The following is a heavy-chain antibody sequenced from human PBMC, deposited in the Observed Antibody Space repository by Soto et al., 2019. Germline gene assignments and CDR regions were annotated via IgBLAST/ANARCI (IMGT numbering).Heavy chain of an antibody. Sequence: GGSLRLSCAASGFTFSSYAMSWVRQAPGKGLEWVSAISGSGGSTYYADSVKGRFTISRDNSKNTLYLQMNSLRAEDTAVYYCAKRGHDSSGYYSYYFDYWGQGTLVTVSS. J-gene: IGHJ4*02. V-gene: IGHV3-23*01. CDR1: GFTFSSYA. CDR3: AKRGHDSSGYYSYYFDY. D-gene: IGHD3-22*01. CDR2: ISGSGGST.